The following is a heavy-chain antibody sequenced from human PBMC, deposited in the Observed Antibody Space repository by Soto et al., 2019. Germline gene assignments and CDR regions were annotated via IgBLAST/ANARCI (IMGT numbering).Heavy chain of an antibody. CDR3: ARDRGVRGVITTYRMDV. Sequence: NPSETLSLTCTVSGGSISSGDYYWSWIRQPPGKGLEWIGYIYYSGSTYYNPSLKSRVTISVDTSKNQFSLKLSSVTAADTAVYYCARDRGVRGVITTYRMDVWGQGTTVTVSS. D-gene: IGHD3-10*01. CDR2: IYYSGST. V-gene: IGHV4-30-4*01. CDR1: GGSISSGDYY. J-gene: IGHJ6*02.